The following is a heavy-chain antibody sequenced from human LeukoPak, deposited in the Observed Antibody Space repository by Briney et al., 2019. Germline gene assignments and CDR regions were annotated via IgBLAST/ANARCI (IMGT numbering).Heavy chain of an antibody. CDR1: GYAFTGYY. Sequence: VASVKVSCKASGYAFTGYYMHWVRQAPGQGLEWMGWINPNSGGTNYAQKFQGRVTMTRDTSISTAYMELSRLRSDGTAVYYCARSARYNWNDEYFDFWGQGTLVTVSS. V-gene: IGHV1-2*02. CDR2: INPNSGGT. D-gene: IGHD1-1*01. CDR3: ARSARYNWNDEYFDF. J-gene: IGHJ4*02.